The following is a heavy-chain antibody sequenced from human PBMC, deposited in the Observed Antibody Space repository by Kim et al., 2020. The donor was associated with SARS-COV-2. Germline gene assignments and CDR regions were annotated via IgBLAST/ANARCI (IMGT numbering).Heavy chain of an antibody. Sequence: SVEVSCKASGGTFSSYGISWVRQAPGQGLEWMGRIIPILGIANYAQKFQGRVTITADKSTSTAYMELSSLRSEDTAVYYCARVFLSRGTVTPINYGMDV. V-gene: IGHV1-69*04. CDR2: IIPILGIA. CDR1: GGTFSSYG. J-gene: IGHJ6*01. D-gene: IGHD4-17*01. CDR3: ARVFLSRGTVTPINYGMDV.